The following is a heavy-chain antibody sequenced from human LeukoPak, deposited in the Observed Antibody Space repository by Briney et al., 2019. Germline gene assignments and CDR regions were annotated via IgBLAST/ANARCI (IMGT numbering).Heavy chain of an antibody. J-gene: IGHJ4*02. CDR2: ISYDGSYK. D-gene: IGHD4-17*01. V-gene: IGHV3-30*18. Sequence: GGSLRLSCAASGFTFSNYGMHWVRQAPGKGLEWVAVISYDGSYKYYSDSVKGRFTISRDNSKNTLYLQMNSLRAEDAAVYYCAKDPNGDYDYWGQGTLVTFSS. CDR3: AKDPNGDYDY. CDR1: GFTFSNYG.